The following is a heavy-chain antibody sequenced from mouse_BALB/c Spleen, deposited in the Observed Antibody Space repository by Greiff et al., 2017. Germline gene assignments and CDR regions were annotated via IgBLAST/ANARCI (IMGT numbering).Heavy chain of an antibody. D-gene: IGHD2-4*01. Sequence: EVQVVESGGGLVQPGGSRKLSCAASGFTFSSFGMHWVRQAPEKGLEWVAYISSSSSTIYYADTVKGRFTISRDNPKNTLFLQMTSLRSEDTAMYYCARKGILRDYAMDYWGQGTSVTVSS. V-gene: IGHV5-17*02. CDR1: GFTFSSFG. CDR3: ARKGILRDYAMDY. CDR2: ISSSSSTI. J-gene: IGHJ4*01.